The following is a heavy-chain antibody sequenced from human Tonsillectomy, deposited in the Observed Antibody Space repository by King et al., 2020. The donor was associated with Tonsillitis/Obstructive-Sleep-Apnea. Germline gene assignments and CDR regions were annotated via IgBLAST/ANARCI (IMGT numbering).Heavy chain of an antibody. J-gene: IGHJ6*03. Sequence: QLQESGPGLVKPSETLSLTCTVSGGSISSSSYYWGWIRQPPGKGLEWIGSIYYSGSTYYNPSLKSRVTISVDTSKNQFSLKLGSVTAADTAVYYCARVAAYDFWSGHISYYYYYYMDVWGKGTTVTVSS. CDR3: ARVAAYDFWSGHISYYYYYYMDV. V-gene: IGHV4-39*01. CDR2: IYYSGST. D-gene: IGHD3-3*01. CDR1: GGSISSSSYY.